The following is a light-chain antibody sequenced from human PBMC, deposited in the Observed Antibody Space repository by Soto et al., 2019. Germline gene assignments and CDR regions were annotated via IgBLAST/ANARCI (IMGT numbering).Light chain of an antibody. Sequence: DIQVAQSPSSLSASVGDRVTITCRASQSISSYLNWYQHKPGEIPKLLIYAASTLESGIPPRFSGSGSGTDFTLTINNLQPEDVATYYCQRYYNAPFTFGGGTKVDIK. CDR2: AAS. J-gene: IGKJ4*01. CDR3: QRYYNAPFT. CDR1: QSISSY. V-gene: IGKV1-27*01.